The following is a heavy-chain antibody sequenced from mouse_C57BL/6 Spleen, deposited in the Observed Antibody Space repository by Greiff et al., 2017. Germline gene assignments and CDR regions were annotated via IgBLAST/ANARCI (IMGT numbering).Heavy chain of an antibody. Sequence: QVQLQQSGAELVMPGASVKLSCKASGYTFTSYWMHWVKQRPGQGLEWIGEIDPSDSYTNYNQKFKGKSTLTVDKSSSTAYMQLSSLTSEDSAVYYCARSGITTVVAHFDYWGQGTTLTVSS. CDR3: ARSGITTVVAHFDY. D-gene: IGHD1-1*01. CDR1: GYTFTSYW. CDR2: IDPSDSYT. V-gene: IGHV1-69*01. J-gene: IGHJ2*01.